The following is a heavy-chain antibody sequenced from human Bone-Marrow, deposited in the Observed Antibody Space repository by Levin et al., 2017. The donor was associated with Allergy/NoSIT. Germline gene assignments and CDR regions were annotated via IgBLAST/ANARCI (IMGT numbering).Heavy chain of an antibody. V-gene: IGHV3-9*01. D-gene: IGHD1/OR15-1a*01. Sequence: GGSLRLSCATSKFIFDDYGMYWVRQAPGKGLEWVSGISWNSGKTHYADSVKGRFVISRDNAKNSLYLQMNSLRTEDTALYYCVKSLNTMTIHDGFDFWGQGTMVTVSA. CDR3: VKSLNTMTIHDGFDF. CDR2: ISWNSGKT. CDR1: KFIFDDYG. J-gene: IGHJ3*01.